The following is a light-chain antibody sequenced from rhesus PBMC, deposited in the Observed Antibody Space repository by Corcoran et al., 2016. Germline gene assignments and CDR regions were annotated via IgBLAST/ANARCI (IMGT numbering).Light chain of an antibody. CDR1: AGAVPSGNN. CDR3: FRYYSSSYI. CDR2: NTN. Sequence: QAVVTQEPSLTVSPGGKVTLTCGSSAGAVPSGNNRSWFQQKPGQAPRGLIYNTNSKHSWTPARFSGSLAGGKAALTLSGAQPEAEAEYSCFRYYSSSYIFGGRTLLTVL. J-gene: IGLJ1*01. V-gene: IGLV7-76*01.